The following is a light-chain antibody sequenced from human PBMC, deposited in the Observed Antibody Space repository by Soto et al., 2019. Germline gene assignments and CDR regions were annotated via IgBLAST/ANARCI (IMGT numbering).Light chain of an antibody. V-gene: IGKV3-15*01. Sequence: EIVMTQTPAPLSVSPGERPTLSCRASQSVSSNLAWYQQKPGQAPRLXXYGASTRATGIPARFSGSGSGTEFTLPISSLQSEDFAAYYCQQYNYWPPITFGQGTRLEIK. CDR2: GAS. CDR3: QQYNYWPPIT. CDR1: QSVSSN. J-gene: IGKJ5*01.